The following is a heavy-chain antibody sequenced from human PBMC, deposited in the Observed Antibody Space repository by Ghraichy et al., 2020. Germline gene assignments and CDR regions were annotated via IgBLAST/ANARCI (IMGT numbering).Heavy chain of an antibody. CDR2: ISYDGSNK. J-gene: IGHJ3*02. V-gene: IGHV3-30-3*01. CDR3: ARGMAFDI. CDR1: GFTFSSYA. Sequence: GESLNISCAASGFTFSSYAMHWVRPAPGKGLEWVAVISYDGSNKYYADSVKGRFTISRDNSKNTLYLQMNSLRAEDTAVYYCARGMAFDIWGQGTMVTVSS.